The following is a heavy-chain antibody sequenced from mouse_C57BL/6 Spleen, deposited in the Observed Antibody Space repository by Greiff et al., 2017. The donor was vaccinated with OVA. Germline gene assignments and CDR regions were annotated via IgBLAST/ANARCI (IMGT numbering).Heavy chain of an antibody. CDR3: AKPHSNYEDWFAY. Sequence: VQLQQSGPGLVQPSQSLSITCTVSGFSLTSYGVHWVRQSPGKGLEWLGVIWRGGSTDYNAAFMSRLSITKDNSKSQVFFKMNSLQADDTAIYYCAKPHSNYEDWFAYWGQGTLVTVSA. CDR2: IWRGGST. J-gene: IGHJ3*01. CDR1: GFSLTSYG. D-gene: IGHD2-5*01. V-gene: IGHV2-5*01.